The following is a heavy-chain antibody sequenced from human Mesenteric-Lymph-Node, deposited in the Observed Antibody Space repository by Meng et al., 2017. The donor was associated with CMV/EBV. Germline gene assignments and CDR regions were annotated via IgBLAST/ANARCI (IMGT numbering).Heavy chain of an antibody. V-gene: IGHV1-18*01. CDR3: ARVASAEGWGTGYYFDY. CDR1: GYTFTSYS. Sequence: ASVKVSCKASGYTFTSYSINWVRQAPGQGLEWMGWISAYNGNTNYAQKLQGRVTMTTDTSTSTAYLELRSLRSDDTAVYYCARVASAEGWGTGYYFDYWGQGTLVTVSS. J-gene: IGHJ4*02. CDR2: ISAYNGNT. D-gene: IGHD3-16*01.